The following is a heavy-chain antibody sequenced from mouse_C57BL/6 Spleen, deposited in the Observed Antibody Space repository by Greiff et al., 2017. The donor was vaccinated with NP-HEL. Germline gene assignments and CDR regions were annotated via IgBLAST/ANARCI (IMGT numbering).Heavy chain of an antibody. V-gene: IGHV5-9-1*02. CDR1: GFTFSSYA. D-gene: IGHD2-4*01. J-gene: IGHJ3*01. CDR2: ISSGGDYI. CDR3: TRGYDYDGLAY. Sequence: EVHLVESGEGLVKPGGSLKLSCAASGFTFSSYAMSWVRQTPEKRLEWVAYISSGGDYIYYADTVKGRFTISRDNARNTLYLQMSSLKSEDTAMYYCTRGYDYDGLAYWGQGTLVTVSA.